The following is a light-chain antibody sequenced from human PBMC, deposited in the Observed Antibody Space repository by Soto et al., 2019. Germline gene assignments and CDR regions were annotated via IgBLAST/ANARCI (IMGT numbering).Light chain of an antibody. CDR1: QSIRSR. Sequence: DIQMTQSPSTLSASVGDRVTITCRASQSIRSRLAWYQQKPGKAPKLLIYEASSLESGVPSRFSGRGSGTKFTLTITSLQPDDSATYYCQQCHSYSLTFGGGTKVDSK. J-gene: IGKJ4*01. CDR3: QQCHSYSLT. CDR2: EAS. V-gene: IGKV1-5*03.